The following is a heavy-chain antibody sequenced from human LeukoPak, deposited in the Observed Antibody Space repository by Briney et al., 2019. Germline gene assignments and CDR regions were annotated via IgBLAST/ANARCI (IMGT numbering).Heavy chain of an antibody. CDR1: EFTFSRFW. CDR3: AELGITMIGGV. J-gene: IGHJ6*04. Sequence: GGSLRLSCVASEFTFSRFWMSWVRQAPGKGLEWVAHINQDGSARYYVDSVKGRFTISRDNAKNSLYLQMNSLRAEDTAVYYCAELGITMIGGVWGKGTTVTISS. D-gene: IGHD3-10*02. V-gene: IGHV3-7*01. CDR2: INQDGSAR.